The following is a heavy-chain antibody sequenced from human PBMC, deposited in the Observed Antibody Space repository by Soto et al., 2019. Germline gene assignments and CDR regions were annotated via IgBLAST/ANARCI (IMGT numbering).Heavy chain of an antibody. CDR1: GDTFGSAS. CDR3: ARLGRGAFDP. CDR2: INPMLGKP. J-gene: IGHJ5*02. Sequence: QVQLVQSGAEVRKAGSSVKVSCQASGDTFGSASINWVRQAPGQGLEWMGGINPMLGKPNYAQFFQDRLTITADESANTAYMELRSLRSEDTAVYFCARLGRGAFDPWGQGTPVTVSS. V-gene: IGHV1-69*01. D-gene: IGHD7-27*01.